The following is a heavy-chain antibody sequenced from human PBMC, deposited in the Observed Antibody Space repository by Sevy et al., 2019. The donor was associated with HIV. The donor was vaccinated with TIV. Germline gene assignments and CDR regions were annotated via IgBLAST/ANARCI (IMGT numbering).Heavy chain of an antibody. CDR2: IIPIFGTA. D-gene: IGHD3-22*01. J-gene: IGHJ3*02. CDR1: GGTFSSYA. V-gene: IGHV1-69*13. CDR3: ACTRPYYYDSSEKKDAFDI. Sequence: ASVKVSCKASGGTFSSYAISWVRQAPGQGLEWMGGIIPIFGTANYAQKFQGRVTITADESTSTAYMELSSLRSEDTAVYYFACTRPYYYDSSEKKDAFDIWGQGTMVTVSS.